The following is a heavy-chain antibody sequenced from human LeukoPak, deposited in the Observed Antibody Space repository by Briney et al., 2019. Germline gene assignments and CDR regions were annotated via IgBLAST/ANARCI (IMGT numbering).Heavy chain of an antibody. CDR2: ISSSSSYI. J-gene: IGHJ4*02. V-gene: IGHV3-21*04. Sequence: GGSLRLSCAASGFTFSSYSMNWVRQAPGKGLEWVSSISSSSSYIYYADSVKGRFTISRDNSKNTLYLQMNSLRAEDTAVYYCAKDLNPGYTFAQYGDLDYWGQGTLVTVSS. CDR3: AKDLNPGYTFAQYGDLDY. CDR1: GFTFSSYS. D-gene: IGHD4-17*01.